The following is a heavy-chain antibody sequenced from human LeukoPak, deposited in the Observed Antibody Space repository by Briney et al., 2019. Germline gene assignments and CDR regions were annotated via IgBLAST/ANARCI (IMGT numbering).Heavy chain of an antibody. CDR2: INPNSGGT. J-gene: IGHJ6*02. CDR3: ARAPYDSSGYYGNNYGMDV. D-gene: IGHD3-22*01. V-gene: IGHV1-2*04. CDR1: GYTFTGYY. Sequence: GASVKVSCKSSGYTFTGYYMHWVRQAPGQGLERMGWINPNSGGTNYAQKFQGWVTMTRDTSISTAYMELSRLRSDDTAVYYCARAPYDSSGYYGNNYGMDVWGQGTTVTVSS.